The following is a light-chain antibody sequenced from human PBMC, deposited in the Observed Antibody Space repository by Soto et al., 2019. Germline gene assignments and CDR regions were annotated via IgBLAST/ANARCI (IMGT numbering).Light chain of an antibody. Sequence: SVLTQPATVSGSPGQSITISCTGTSNDVGSYNLVSWYQQHPGKAPKLMIYEVSKRPSGVSNRFSGSKSGNTASLTISGLQAEDEADYYCCSYAGSSTLRVFGTGTKVTVL. V-gene: IGLV2-23*02. CDR1: SNDVGSYNL. CDR2: EVS. J-gene: IGLJ1*01. CDR3: CSYAGSSTLRV.